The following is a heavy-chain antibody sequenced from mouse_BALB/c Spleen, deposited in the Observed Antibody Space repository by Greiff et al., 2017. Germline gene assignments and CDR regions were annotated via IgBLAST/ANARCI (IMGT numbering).Heavy chain of an antibody. V-gene: IGHV3-6*02. CDR1: GYSITSGYY. J-gene: IGHJ3*01. CDR3: ARDEDYGNAFAY. D-gene: IGHD2-1*01. CDR2: ISYDGSN. Sequence: EVQLQQSGPGLVKPSQSLSLTCSVTGYSITSGYYWNWIRQFPGNKLEWMGYISYDGSNNYNPSLKNRISITRDTSKNQFFLKLNSVTTEDTATYYCARDEDYGNAFAYWGQGTLVTVSA.